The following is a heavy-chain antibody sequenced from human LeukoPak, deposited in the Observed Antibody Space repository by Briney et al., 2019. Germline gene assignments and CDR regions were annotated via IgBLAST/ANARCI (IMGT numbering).Heavy chain of an antibody. CDR2: IKQDGSET. Sequence: GGSLRLSCAASGFTFSSYWMTWVRQAPGKGLVWVANIKQDGSETYYVDSGKGRFTISRDNAKNSLYLQMNSLRAEDTAVYYCARDNRGYYDSRGYYYGVDYWGQGTLVTVSS. J-gene: IGHJ4*02. V-gene: IGHV3-7*01. CDR3: ARDNRGYYDSRGYYYGVDY. CDR1: GFTFSSYW. D-gene: IGHD3-22*01.